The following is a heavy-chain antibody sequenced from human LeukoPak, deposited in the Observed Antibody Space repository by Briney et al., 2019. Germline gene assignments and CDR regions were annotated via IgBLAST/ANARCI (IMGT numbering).Heavy chain of an antibody. J-gene: IGHJ4*02. Sequence: GASVKVSCKASGYTFTSYGISWVRQAPGQGLEWMGWISAYNGNTNYAQKLQGRVTMTTDTSTSTAYMELRSLRSDDTAVYYCARDSSSVYYDFWSGYPDYWGQGTLVTVFS. D-gene: IGHD3-3*01. V-gene: IGHV1-18*01. CDR2: ISAYNGNT. CDR3: ARDSSSVYYDFWSGYPDY. CDR1: GYTFTSYG.